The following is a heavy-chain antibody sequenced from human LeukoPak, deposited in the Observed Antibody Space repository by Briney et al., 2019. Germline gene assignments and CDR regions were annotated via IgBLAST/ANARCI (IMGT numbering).Heavy chain of an antibody. J-gene: IGHJ4*02. D-gene: IGHD2-2*01. V-gene: IGHV4-39*01. CDR3: ARGLGSSSTKTYYFDY. CDR2: IYYSGST. Sequence: SETLSLTCTVSGGSISSSSYYWGWIRQPPGKGLEWIGSIYYSGSTYYNPSLKSRVTISVDTSKNQFSLKLSSVTAADTAVYYCARGLGSSSTKTYYFDYWGQGTLVTVSS. CDR1: GGSISSSSYY.